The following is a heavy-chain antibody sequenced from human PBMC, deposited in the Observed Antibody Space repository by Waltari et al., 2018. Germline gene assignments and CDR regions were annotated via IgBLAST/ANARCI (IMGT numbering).Heavy chain of an antibody. D-gene: IGHD3-22*01. CDR2: MNPNRGNT. CDR1: GYTFTSYD. Sequence: QVQLVQSGAEVKKPGASVKVSCKASGYTFTSYDINWVRQATGQGLEWMGWMNPNRGNTGYAQKFQGSVTITRKTSISTAYMELSSLRSEDTAVYYCARSPIDSGYYRDPFDYWGQGTLVTVSS. V-gene: IGHV1-8*03. CDR3: ARSPIDSGYYRDPFDY. J-gene: IGHJ4*02.